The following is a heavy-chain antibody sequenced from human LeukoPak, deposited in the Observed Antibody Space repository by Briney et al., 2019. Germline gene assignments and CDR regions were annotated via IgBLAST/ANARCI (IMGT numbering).Heavy chain of an antibody. V-gene: IGHV3-23*01. CDR2: ISGNGGRT. CDR3: AKEQTSSGYFDY. D-gene: IGHD3-10*01. Sequence: GGSLRLSCAASGFTFNNYAMSWVRQAPGKGLEWVAAISGNGGRTYYTDSVKGRFTISRDNPKNTLYLLMNSMSAEDTALYYCAKEQTSSGYFDYWGQGTLVTVSS. CDR1: GFTFNNYA. J-gene: IGHJ4*02.